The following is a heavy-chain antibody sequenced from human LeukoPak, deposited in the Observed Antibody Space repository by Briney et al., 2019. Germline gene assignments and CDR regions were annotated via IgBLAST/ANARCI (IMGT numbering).Heavy chain of an antibody. D-gene: IGHD3-10*01. Sequence: GASVKVSCKASGGTFSSYAISWVRQASGQGLEWMGRIIPILGIANYAQKFQGRVTITADKSTSTAYMELSGLRSEDTAVYYCARDRYYYGSGSYGEDYWGQGTLVTVSS. CDR2: IIPILGIA. CDR1: GGTFSSYA. J-gene: IGHJ4*02. CDR3: ARDRYYYGSGSYGEDY. V-gene: IGHV1-69*04.